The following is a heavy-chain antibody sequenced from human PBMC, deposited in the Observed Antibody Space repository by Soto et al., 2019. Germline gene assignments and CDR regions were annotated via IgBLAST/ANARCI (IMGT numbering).Heavy chain of an antibody. CDR1: GYTLTNYA. Sequence: QVQLVQSGAEVKKPGASVIISCKPSGYTLTNYAIHWARQAAGQSLQWLAWIDPGSGKATYSQKVQGRIIVTRDNSASTFYMDLSSLTSEDTAVYFCTRDLNGGNPFDHWGRGVLVTVSS. CDR2: IDPGSGKA. J-gene: IGHJ4*02. V-gene: IGHV1-3*01. CDR3: TRDLNGGNPFDH. D-gene: IGHD2-8*01.